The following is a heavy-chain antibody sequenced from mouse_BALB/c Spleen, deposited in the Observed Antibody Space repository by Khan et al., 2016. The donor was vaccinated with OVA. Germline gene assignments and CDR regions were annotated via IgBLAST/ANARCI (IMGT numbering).Heavy chain of an antibody. V-gene: IGHV5-17*02. D-gene: IGHD1-1*01. Sequence: EVELVESGGGLVQPGGSRKLSCAASGFTFSSYGMHWVRQAPEKGLEWVAYFIGASSTIYYTDTVKGRFSISRDTPKNTLSLQMTSLMSEDTAMYYCATSYYYGYYFDYWGPGTTLTVSS. CDR3: ATSYYYGYYFDY. J-gene: IGHJ2*01. CDR1: GFTFSSYG. CDR2: FIGASSTI.